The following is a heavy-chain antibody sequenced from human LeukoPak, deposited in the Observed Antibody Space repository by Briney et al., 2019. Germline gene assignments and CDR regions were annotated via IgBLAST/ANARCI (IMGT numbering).Heavy chain of an antibody. D-gene: IGHD2-2*01. J-gene: IGHJ6*02. CDR3: AREYCSSTSCYCDV. CDR2: IYYSGST. V-gene: IGHV4-30-4*01. Sequence: SETLSLTCTVSGGSISSGDYYWSWIRQPPGKGLEWIWYIYYSGSTYYNPSLKSRVTISVDTSKNQFSLKLSSVTAADTAVYYCAREYCSSTSCYCDVWGQGTTVTVSS. CDR1: GGSISSGDYY.